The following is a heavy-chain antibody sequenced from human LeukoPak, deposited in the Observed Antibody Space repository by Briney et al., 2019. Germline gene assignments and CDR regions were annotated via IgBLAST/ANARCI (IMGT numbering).Heavy chain of an antibody. CDR3: ARSRADSLDF. CDR2: ISSRGGYI. J-gene: IGHJ3*01. Sequence: SGGSLSLSCAAFGFSFSDYTMNWVRQAPGKGLEWVSSISSRGGYIHYADSLKGRFTISRENAQNLLFLQLNSVRVEDTAVYYCARSRADSLDFWGRGTMVTVSS. V-gene: IGHV3-21*01. CDR1: GFSFSDYT.